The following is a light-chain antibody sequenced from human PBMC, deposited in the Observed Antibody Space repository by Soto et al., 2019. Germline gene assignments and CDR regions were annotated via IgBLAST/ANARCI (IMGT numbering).Light chain of an antibody. CDR3: QTWGSGIVV. V-gene: IGLV4-69*01. Sequence: QLVLTQSPSASASLGALVKLTCTLSSGHSNYAIAWHQQQSEKGPRYLMKLNRDGSHSKGDGIPDRFSGSSSGAERYLTISSLQSEDEADYYCQTWGSGIVVFGGGTKLTVL. J-gene: IGLJ2*01. CDR2: LNRDGSH. CDR1: SGHSNYA.